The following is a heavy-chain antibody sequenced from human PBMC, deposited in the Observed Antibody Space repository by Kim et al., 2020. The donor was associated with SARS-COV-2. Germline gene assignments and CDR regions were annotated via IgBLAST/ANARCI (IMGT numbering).Heavy chain of an antibody. V-gene: IGHV3-7*01. Sequence: VDSAKGRVTISRDNTKTSMYLQMNSLRAEDTAVYYCARDTYGDPLRYFDLWGRGTLVTVSS. D-gene: IGHD4-17*01. J-gene: IGHJ2*01. CDR3: ARDTYGDPLRYFDL.